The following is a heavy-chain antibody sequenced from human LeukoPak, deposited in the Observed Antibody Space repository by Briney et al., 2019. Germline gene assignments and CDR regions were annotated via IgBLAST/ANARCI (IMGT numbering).Heavy chain of an antibody. Sequence: GGSLRLSCAASGFTVSSNYMSWVRQAPREGLEWVSVIYSGGSTYYADSVKGRFTISRDNSKNTLYLQMNGLRAEDTAVYYCAREYCSGGSCYTDYWGQGTLVTASS. D-gene: IGHD2-15*01. V-gene: IGHV3-66*01. J-gene: IGHJ4*02. CDR1: GFTVSSNY. CDR3: AREYCSGGSCYTDY. CDR2: IYSGGST.